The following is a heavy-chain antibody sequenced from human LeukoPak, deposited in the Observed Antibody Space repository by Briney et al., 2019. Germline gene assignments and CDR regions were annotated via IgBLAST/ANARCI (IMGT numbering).Heavy chain of an antibody. Sequence: SETLFLTCTVSGGSISSSSYYWGWIRQPPGKGLEWIGSIYYSGSTYYNPSLKSRVTISVDTSKNQFSLKLSSVTAADTAVYYCARRSYDILTGYYNVDYWSQGTLVTVSS. CDR1: GGSISSSSYY. D-gene: IGHD3-9*01. V-gene: IGHV4-39*01. CDR3: ARRSYDILTGYYNVDY. CDR2: IYYSGST. J-gene: IGHJ4*02.